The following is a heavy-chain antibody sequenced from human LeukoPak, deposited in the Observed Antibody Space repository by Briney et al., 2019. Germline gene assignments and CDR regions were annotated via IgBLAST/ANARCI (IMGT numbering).Heavy chain of an antibody. CDR2: INSDGSST. V-gene: IGHV3-74*01. Sequence: GGSLRLSCAASGFTFSSYWMHWVRQAPGKGLVWVSRINSDGSSTSYADSVKGRFTISRDNAKNTLYLQMNSLRADDTAVYYCARSTSHYYYYYMDVWGKGTTVTISS. J-gene: IGHJ6*03. CDR3: ARSTSHYYYYYMDV. CDR1: GFTFSSYW.